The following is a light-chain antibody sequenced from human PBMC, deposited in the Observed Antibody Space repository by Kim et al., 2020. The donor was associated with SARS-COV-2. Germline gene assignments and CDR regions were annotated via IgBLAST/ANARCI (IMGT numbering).Light chain of an antibody. V-gene: IGKV1-39*01. J-gene: IGKJ2*03. CDR1: QSISSY. CDR2: AAS. Sequence: SASVGDRVTNTCRASQSISSYLNWYQQKPGKAPKLLIYAASSLQSGVPSRFSGSGSGTDFTLTISSLQPEDFATYYCQQSYSTPVSFGQGTKLEI. CDR3: QQSYSTPVS.